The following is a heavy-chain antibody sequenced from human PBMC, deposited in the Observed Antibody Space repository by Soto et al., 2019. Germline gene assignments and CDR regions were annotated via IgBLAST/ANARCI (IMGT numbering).Heavy chain of an antibody. V-gene: IGHV3-13*05. Sequence: GGSLRLSCAASGFTFSSYDMHWVRQATGKGLEWVSAIGTAGDPYYPGSVKGRFTISRENAKNSLYLQMNSLRAGDTAVYYCARALGAVAGTNHGSYGMDVWGQGTTVTVSS. CDR2: IGTAGDP. J-gene: IGHJ6*02. CDR3: ARALGAVAGTNHGSYGMDV. D-gene: IGHD6-19*01. CDR1: GFTFSSYD.